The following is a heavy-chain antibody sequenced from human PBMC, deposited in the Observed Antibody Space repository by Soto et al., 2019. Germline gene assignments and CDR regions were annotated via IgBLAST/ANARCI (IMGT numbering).Heavy chain of an antibody. CDR1: GFTFSSYS. V-gene: IGHV3-48*02. Sequence: EVQLVESGGGLVQPGGSLRLSCAASGFTFSSYSMNWVRQAPGKGLEWVSNISSSSSTIYYADSVKGRFTISRDNAKNSLDLRMNSQTDEDSAGYKWTMGKADAEGGYWGQGALCTVSA. CDR2: ISSSSSTI. D-gene: IGHD7-27*01. CDR3: TMGKADAEGGY. J-gene: IGHJ4*02.